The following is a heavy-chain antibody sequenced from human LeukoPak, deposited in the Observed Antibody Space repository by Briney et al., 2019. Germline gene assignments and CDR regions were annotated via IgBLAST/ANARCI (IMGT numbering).Heavy chain of an antibody. D-gene: IGHD2-2*01. CDR2: IWYDGSNK. CDR1: GFTFSSYG. J-gene: IGHJ5*02. V-gene: IGHV3-33*06. CDR3: AKDSSGNYCSSTSCPLRFDP. Sequence: GRSLRLSCAASGFTFSSYGMHWVRQAPGKGLEWVAVIWYDGSNKYYADSVKGRFTISRDNSKNTLYLQMNSLRAEDTAVYYCAKDSSGNYCSSTSCPLRFDPWGQGTLVTDSS.